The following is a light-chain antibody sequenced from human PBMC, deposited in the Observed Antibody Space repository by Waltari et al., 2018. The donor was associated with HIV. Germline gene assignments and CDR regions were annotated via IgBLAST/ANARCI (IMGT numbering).Light chain of an antibody. J-gene: IGLJ2*01. CDR1: SGDVGGYNF. CDR2: NVN. Sequence: QSALTQPASVSGSLGQSITISCTGTSGDVGGYNFVSWYQQHPGKAPKLIIYNVNSRPVGGSIRFSGSRSANTASLTISGLQAEDEADYFCCSYTSSGPRYVLFGGGTRLTVL. CDR3: CSYTSSGPRYVL. V-gene: IGLV2-14*03.